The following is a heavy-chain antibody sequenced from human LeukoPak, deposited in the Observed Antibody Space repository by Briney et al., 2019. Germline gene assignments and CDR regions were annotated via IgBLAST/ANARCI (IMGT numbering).Heavy chain of an antibody. Sequence: SVKVSCKASGGTFISYAISWVRQAPGQGLEWMGGIIPIFGTANYAQKFQGRVTITADESTSTAYMELSSLRSEDTAVYYCARDGVYSSSNFDYWGQGTLVTVSS. CDR3: ARDGVYSSSNFDY. J-gene: IGHJ4*02. V-gene: IGHV1-69*13. CDR1: GGTFISYA. D-gene: IGHD6-6*01. CDR2: IIPIFGTA.